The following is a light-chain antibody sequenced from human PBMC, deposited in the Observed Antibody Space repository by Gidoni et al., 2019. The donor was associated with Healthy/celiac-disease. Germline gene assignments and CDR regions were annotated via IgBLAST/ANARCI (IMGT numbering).Light chain of an antibody. Sequence: QSALTQPRSVSGSPGQSVTNSCTGTSSDVGGYNYVSWYKQHPGKAPKLMTYDVSNRPSGVPDLFSGSKSGNTASLTISGLQAEDEADYDCCSYAGSYTWVFGGGTKLTVL. J-gene: IGLJ3*02. CDR3: CSYAGSYTWV. V-gene: IGLV2-11*01. CDR2: DVS. CDR1: SSDVGGYNY.